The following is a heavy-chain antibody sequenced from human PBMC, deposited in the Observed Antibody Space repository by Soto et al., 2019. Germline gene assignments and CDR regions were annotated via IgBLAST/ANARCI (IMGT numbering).Heavy chain of an antibody. CDR2: IIPIFGTA. CDR1: GGTFSSYA. CDR3: ARGAIGYCSGGSCHPTRFDP. Sequence: SVKVSCKASGGTFSSYAISWMRQAPGQGLEWMGGIIPIFGTANYAQKFQGRVTITADESTSTAYMELSSLRSEDTAVYYCARGAIGYCSGGSCHPTRFDPWGQGTLVTVSS. V-gene: IGHV1-69*13. J-gene: IGHJ5*02. D-gene: IGHD2-15*01.